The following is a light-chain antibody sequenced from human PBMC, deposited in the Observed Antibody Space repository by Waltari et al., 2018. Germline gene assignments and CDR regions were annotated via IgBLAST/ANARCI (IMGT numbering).Light chain of an antibody. CDR1: QPVSTY. CDR2: DAS. J-gene: IGKJ1*01. Sequence: IVLTQSPATLSLSPGERATLPCRASQPVSTYLAWFQQKPGQAPRLLIYDASNRAPGIPARFSGSGSGTDFSLTISSLEPEDFAVYYCLQRSLWPWTFGQGTKVAVK. CDR3: LQRSLWPWT. V-gene: IGKV3-11*01.